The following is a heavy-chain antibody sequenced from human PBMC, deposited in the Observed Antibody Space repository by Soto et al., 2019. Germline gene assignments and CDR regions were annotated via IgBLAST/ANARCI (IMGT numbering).Heavy chain of an antibody. V-gene: IGHV5-10-1*01. CDR3: ARHFLQDMVRGVVSWFDP. J-gene: IGHJ5*02. Sequence: PGESLKISCKGSGYSFTSYWNSWVRQVPGKGLEWMGRIDPSDSYTNYSPSFQGHVTISADKSISTAYLQWSSLKASDTSMYYCARHFLQDMVRGVVSWFDPWGQGTLVTVSS. CDR1: GYSFTSYW. D-gene: IGHD3-10*01. CDR2: IDPSDSYT.